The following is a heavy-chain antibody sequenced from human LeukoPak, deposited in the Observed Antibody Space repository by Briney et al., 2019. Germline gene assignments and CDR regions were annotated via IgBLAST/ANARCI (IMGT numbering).Heavy chain of an antibody. J-gene: IGHJ3*02. V-gene: IGHV1-69*04. D-gene: IGHD3-22*01. CDR2: IIPILGIA. CDR1: GGTFSSYA. CDR3: AYYYDSSGYHAVDAFDI. Sequence: SVKVSCKASGGTFSSYAISWVRQAPGQGLEWMGRIIPILGIANYAQKFQGRVTITADKSTSTAYMELSSLRSEDTAVYYCAYYYDSSGYHAVDAFDIWGQGTMVTVSS.